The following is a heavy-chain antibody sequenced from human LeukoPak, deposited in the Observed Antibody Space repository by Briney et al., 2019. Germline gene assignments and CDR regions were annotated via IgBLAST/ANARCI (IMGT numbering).Heavy chain of an antibody. V-gene: IGHV3-23*01. CDR1: GFTFSSYA. CDR3: AKAPYYYGSGSYYSMVVDFDY. D-gene: IGHD3-10*01. J-gene: IGHJ4*02. CDR2: ISGSGGST. Sequence: GGSLRLSCAASGFTFSSYAMSWVRQAPGKGLEWVSAISGSGGSTYYADSVKGRFTISRDNSKNTLYLQMNSLRAEDTAVYYCAKAPYYYGSGSYYSMVVDFDYWGQGTLVTVSS.